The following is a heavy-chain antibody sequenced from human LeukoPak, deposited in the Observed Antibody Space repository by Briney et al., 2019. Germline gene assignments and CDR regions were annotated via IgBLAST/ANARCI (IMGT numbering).Heavy chain of an antibody. CDR3: AKARGAAAANDFDY. V-gene: IGHV3-23*01. CDR1: GFTFSNFA. Sequence: GGSLRLSCAASGFTFSNFAMHWVRQAPGKGLEWVSPISNRGGVTYYAESVKGRFTISRDNSKNTLYLQMNSLRAEDTAIYYCAKARGAAAANDFDYWGQGTLVTVSS. CDR2: ISNRGGVT. J-gene: IGHJ4*02. D-gene: IGHD6-13*01.